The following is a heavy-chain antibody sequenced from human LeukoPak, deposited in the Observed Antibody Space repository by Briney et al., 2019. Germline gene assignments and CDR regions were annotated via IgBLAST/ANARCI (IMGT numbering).Heavy chain of an antibody. CDR1: GYTFTGYD. CDR3: ARLAYNWNGDY. CDR2: FNPNSGGT. Sequence: ASVKVSCKASGYTFTGYDMHWVRKAPGQGLEWMGWFNPNSGGTNNAQKFQGRVTMTRDTSISTAYMELSRLRCDDTAVYYCARLAYNWNGDYWGQGTLVTVSS. J-gene: IGHJ4*02. V-gene: IGHV1-2*02. D-gene: IGHD1-20*01.